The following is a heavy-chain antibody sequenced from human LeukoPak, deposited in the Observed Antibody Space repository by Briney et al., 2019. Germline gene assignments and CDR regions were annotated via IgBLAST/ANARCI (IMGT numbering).Heavy chain of an antibody. CDR3: AREGRVGQYYFDY. CDR2: IKQDGSEK. D-gene: IGHD5-24*01. V-gene: IGHV3-7*01. J-gene: IGHJ4*02. CDR1: GFNFSTYW. Sequence: GGSLRLSCAASGFNFSTYWMTWVRQVPGKGLEWVANIKQDGSEKYYVDSVKGRFTISRDNAKNSLYLQMNSLRAEDTAVYYCAREGRVGQYYFDYWGQGTLVTVSS.